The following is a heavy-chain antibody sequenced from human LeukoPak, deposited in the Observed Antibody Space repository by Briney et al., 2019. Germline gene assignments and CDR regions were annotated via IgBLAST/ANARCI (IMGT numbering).Heavy chain of an antibody. D-gene: IGHD3-9*01. V-gene: IGHV3-30*02. CDR3: AKPGGYYDILTEVYNWFDP. Sequence: GGSLRLSCAASGFTFSSYGMHWVRQAPGKGLEWVAFIRYDGSNKYYTDSVKGRFTISRDNSKNTLYLQMNSLRAEDTAVYYCAKPGGYYDILTEVYNWFDPWGQGTLVTVSS. CDR1: GFTFSSYG. J-gene: IGHJ5*02. CDR2: IRYDGSNK.